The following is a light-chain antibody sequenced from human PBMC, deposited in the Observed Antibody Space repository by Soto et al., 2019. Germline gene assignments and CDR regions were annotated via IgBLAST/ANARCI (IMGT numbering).Light chain of an antibody. CDR3: QQYQDWPKT. CDR2: GAS. V-gene: IGKV3-15*01. J-gene: IGKJ1*01. CDR1: QSVSSY. Sequence: ETVMTQSPATLSVPPGEGAVLSCRASQSVSSYAAWYQLRPGQPPRVLIYGASTRASGIPTRFSGSGSGTEFTLTIGSLESEDSAVYYCQQYQDWPKTFGQGTKVEIK.